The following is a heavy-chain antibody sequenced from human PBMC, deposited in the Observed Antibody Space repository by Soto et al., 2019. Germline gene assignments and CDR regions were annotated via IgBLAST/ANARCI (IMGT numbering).Heavy chain of an antibody. D-gene: IGHD2-15*01. V-gene: IGHV4-59*08. Sequence: SETLSLTCTVSGGSISSYYWSWIRQPPGKGLEWIGYIYYSGSTNYNPSLKSRGTISVDTSKNQISLKLSFVTAADLVVFYFMRFGVVGFLPWGQGTLVTVS. J-gene: IGHJ5*02. CDR1: GGSISSYY. CDR2: IYYSGST. CDR3: MRFGVVGFLP.